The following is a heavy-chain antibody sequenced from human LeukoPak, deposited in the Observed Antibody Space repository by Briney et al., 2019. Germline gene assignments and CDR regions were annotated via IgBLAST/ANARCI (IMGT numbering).Heavy chain of an antibody. CDR2: IYGSGGA. D-gene: IGHD3-10*01. Sequence: PSETLSLTCTVSGAPINGYFWSWIRQTAEKGLEWIGRIYGSGGANYNPSFQSRVIVSSDTSKNQFSLKLRSVTAADTAVYYCSRDLVQETLMYWFDPWGPGILVTVSS. J-gene: IGHJ5*02. V-gene: IGHV4-4*07. CDR3: SRDLVQETLMYWFDP. CDR1: GAPINGYF.